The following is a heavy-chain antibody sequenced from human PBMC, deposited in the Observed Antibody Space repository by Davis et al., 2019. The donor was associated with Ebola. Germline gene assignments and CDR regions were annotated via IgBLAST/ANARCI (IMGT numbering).Heavy chain of an antibody. Sequence: MPSETLSLTCTVSGFSISSYYWRWIRPPPGKALEPIGYIYYIGCTNYNPSLKSRVTISVDTSKTQFSLKLSSVTAADPAVYYGARGVTDILTGFVDVWGKGTTVTVSS. CDR1: GFSISSYY. J-gene: IGHJ6*04. V-gene: IGHV4-59*01. D-gene: IGHD3-9*01. CDR2: IYYIGCT. CDR3: ARGVTDILTGFVDV.